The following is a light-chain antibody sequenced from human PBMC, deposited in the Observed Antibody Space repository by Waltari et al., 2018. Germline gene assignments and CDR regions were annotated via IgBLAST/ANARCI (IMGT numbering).Light chain of an antibody. V-gene: IGLV2-8*01. J-gene: IGLJ2*01. CDR2: EVS. CDR1: SSDIGGYNR. Sequence: QAALAQPPSMSGSPGQSVTISCTGTSSDIGGYNRVSWYQQHPGKAPKLMIYEVSQRPSGVSDRFSGSRSGNTAALTISGLQSEDEADYHCSAYAAHNTLIFGGGTRLT. CDR3: SAYAAHNTLI.